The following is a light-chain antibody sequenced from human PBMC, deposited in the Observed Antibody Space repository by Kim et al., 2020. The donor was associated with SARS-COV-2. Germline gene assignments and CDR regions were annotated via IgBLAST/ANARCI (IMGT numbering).Light chain of an antibody. CDR3: EQYYSPLPYT. CDR1: QSVLYSSNNKNY. CDR2: VAS. Sequence: DILMTQYQDSLAVSLGERATINCKSSQSVLYSSNNKNYLAWYQQKPGQPPKLLIYVASTRESGVSDRCSGSGSGTYFTLTISRLQAEDVAVYYCEQYYSPLPYTFRQGTKLEI. V-gene: IGKV4-1*01. J-gene: IGKJ2*01.